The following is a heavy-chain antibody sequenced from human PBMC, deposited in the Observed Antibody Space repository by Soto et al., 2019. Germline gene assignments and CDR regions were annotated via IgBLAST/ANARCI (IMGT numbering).Heavy chain of an antibody. CDR3: ARGVLRYCSSTSCPIYYYYYYMDV. V-gene: IGHV1-46*03. D-gene: IGHD2-2*01. CDR1: GYTFTSYY. CDR2: INPSGGST. Sequence: GASVKVSCKASGYTFTSYYMHWVRQAPGQGLEWMGIINPSGGSTSYAQKFQGRVTMTRDTSTSTVYMELSSLRSEDTAVYYCARGVLRYCSSTSCPIYYYYYYMDVWGKGTTVTVSS. J-gene: IGHJ6*03.